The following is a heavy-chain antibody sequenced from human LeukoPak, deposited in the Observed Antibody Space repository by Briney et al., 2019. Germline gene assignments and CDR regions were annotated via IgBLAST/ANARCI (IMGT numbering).Heavy chain of an antibody. CDR3: AREPYHYDSSGYYDH. V-gene: IGHV3-66*01. D-gene: IGHD3-22*01. CDR1: GFTFSSYS. CDR2: IYTGGAT. J-gene: IGHJ5*02. Sequence: GGSLRLSCAASGFTFSSYSMNWVRQAPGKGLESVSVIYTGGATYYADSVNGRFTISRDNSKNTLYLQMSSLRVEDTAVYFCAREPYHYDSSGYYDHWGQGTLVTVSS.